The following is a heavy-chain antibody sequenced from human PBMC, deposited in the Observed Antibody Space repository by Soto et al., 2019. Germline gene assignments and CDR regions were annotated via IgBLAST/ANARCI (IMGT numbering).Heavy chain of an antibody. J-gene: IGHJ4*02. CDR1: GFTFSSYA. V-gene: IGHV3-23*01. Sequence: GGSLRLSCVASGFTFSSYAMSWVRQAPGKGLEWVSAISGSGGSTYYADSVKGRFTISRDNSKNTLYLQMNSLRAEDTAVYYCAKDDGSYYGSGSQLYYFDYWGQGTPVTVSS. CDR3: AKDDGSYYGSGSQLYYFDY. D-gene: IGHD3-10*01. CDR2: ISGSGGST.